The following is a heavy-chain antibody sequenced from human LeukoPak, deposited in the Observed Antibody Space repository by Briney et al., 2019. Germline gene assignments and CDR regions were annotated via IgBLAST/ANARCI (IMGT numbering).Heavy chain of an antibody. J-gene: IGHJ4*02. CDR2: ISGSGNGFSI. V-gene: IGHV3-64D*06. CDR1: GFVFTIYT. Sequence: EGSLRLSCSASGFVFTIYTMYWVRQAPGKGPEYVSTISGSGNGFSIYYADSVKGRFTISRDDSKSILYLQMNGLRSEDTAVYYCAKDFGRIRGTPDSWGQGTLVTVSS. D-gene: IGHD1-26*01. CDR3: AKDFGRIRGTPDS.